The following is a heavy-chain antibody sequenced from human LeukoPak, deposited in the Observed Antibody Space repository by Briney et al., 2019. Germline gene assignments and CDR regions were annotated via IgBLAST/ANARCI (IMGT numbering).Heavy chain of an antibody. CDR2: IYYSGST. Sequence: SETLSLTCTVSGGSISSYYWSWIRQPPGKGLEWIGYIYYSGSTNYNPSLKSRVTISVDTSKNQFSLKLSSVTAADTAVYYCARRRGLFPGYYYMDVWGKGTTVTVSS. V-gene: IGHV4-59*01. J-gene: IGHJ6*03. D-gene: IGHD3-10*01. CDR1: GGSISSYY. CDR3: ARRRGLFPGYYYMDV.